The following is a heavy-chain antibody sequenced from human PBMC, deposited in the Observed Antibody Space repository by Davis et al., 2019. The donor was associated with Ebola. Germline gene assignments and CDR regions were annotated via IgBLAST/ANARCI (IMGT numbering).Heavy chain of an antibody. CDR1: GVSITTSSYY. CDR2: IYHTGST. Sequence: PGGSLRLSCTVSGVSITTSSYYWGWIRQPPGKGLEWIGSIYHTGSTYYSPSLKSRVTISVDTSKNQFSLKLSSVTAADTAVYYCARGVGDSSGYRLYNWFDPWGQGTLVTVSS. D-gene: IGHD3-22*01. J-gene: IGHJ5*02. CDR3: ARGVGDSSGYRLYNWFDP. V-gene: IGHV4-39*07.